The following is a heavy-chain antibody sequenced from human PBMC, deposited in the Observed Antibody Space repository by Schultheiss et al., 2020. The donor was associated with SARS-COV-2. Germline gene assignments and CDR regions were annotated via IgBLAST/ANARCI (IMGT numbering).Heavy chain of an antibody. CDR3: AKDTKLYYYDSSGFDP. V-gene: IGHV4-34*01. J-gene: IGHJ5*02. CDR2: INHSGST. D-gene: IGHD3-22*01. Sequence: SQTLSLTCAVYGGSFSGYYWSWIRQPPGKGLEWIGEINHSGSTNYNPSLKSRVTISVDTSKNQFSLKLSSVTAADTAVYYCAKDTKLYYYDSSGFDPWGQGTLVTVSS. CDR1: GGSFSGYY.